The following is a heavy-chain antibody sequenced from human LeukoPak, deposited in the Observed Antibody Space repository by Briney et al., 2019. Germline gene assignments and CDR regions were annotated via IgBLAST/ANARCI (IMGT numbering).Heavy chain of an antibody. V-gene: IGHV4-59*08. Sequence: SETLSLTCTVSGVSLSSYYWSWIRQPPGKGLEWIGYISYSGSTNSNPSLKSRVTISVDTSKNQFSLKLSSVTAADTAVYYCARPHSSGWYGVFDIWGQGTMVTVSS. CDR1: GVSLSSYY. CDR3: ARPHSSGWYGVFDI. D-gene: IGHD6-19*01. J-gene: IGHJ3*02. CDR2: ISYSGST.